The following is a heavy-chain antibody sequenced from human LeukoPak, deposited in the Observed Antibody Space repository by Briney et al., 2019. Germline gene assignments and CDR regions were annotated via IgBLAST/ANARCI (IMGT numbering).Heavy chain of an antibody. Sequence: PSETLSLTCTVSGGSIRNDNHYWSWIRQPPGRGLEWVARIYDNENTYYSSSLKSRLTISVDTSENQFSLKLNSVTAADTAVYYCATLRSSGWPHVKTSWGKGTLVTVSS. CDR3: ATLRSSGWPHVKTS. CDR1: GGSIRNDNHY. D-gene: IGHD6-25*01. J-gene: IGHJ5*02. V-gene: IGHV4-39*01. CDR2: IYDNENT.